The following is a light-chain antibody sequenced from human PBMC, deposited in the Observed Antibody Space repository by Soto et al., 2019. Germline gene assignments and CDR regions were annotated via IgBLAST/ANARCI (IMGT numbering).Light chain of an antibody. CDR3: SSYTSSSTPYYV. J-gene: IGLJ1*01. CDR2: DVS. Sequence: QSALTQPASVSGSPGQSITISWTGTSSDVGGYNYVSWYQQHPGKAPKLMIYDVSNRPSGVSNRFSGSKSGNTASLTISGLQAEDEGDYYCSSYTSSSTPYYVFGTGTNLTVL. CDR1: SSDVGGYNY. V-gene: IGLV2-14*01.